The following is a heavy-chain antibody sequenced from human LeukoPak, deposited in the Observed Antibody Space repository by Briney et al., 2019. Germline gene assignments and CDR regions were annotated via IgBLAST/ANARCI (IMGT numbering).Heavy chain of an antibody. J-gene: IGHJ4*02. V-gene: IGHV3-7*01. CDR1: GFIFRNYW. CDR2: INEDGSEK. CDR3: ARGHYDVLAASYKWTPDY. D-gene: IGHD3-9*01. Sequence: GGSLRLSCAAAGFIFRNYWMGWVRQAPGKGLEWVANINEDGSEKYYVDSVKGRFTTSRDNAKNSLSLQLNSLRVEDTAVYYCARGHYDVLAASYKWTPDYWGQGTLVTVSS.